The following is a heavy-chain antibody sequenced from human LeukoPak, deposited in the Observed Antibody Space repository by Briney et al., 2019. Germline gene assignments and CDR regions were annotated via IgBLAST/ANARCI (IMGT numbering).Heavy chain of an antibody. V-gene: IGHV4-61*08. CDR2: ISYSGAT. J-gene: IGHJ4*02. D-gene: IGHD3-22*01. CDR3: ARHMTVSGYYGPAEY. Sequence: SETLSLTCTVSGGSISSGGYYWSWIRQPPGKGLEWIGYISYSGATSYNPSLGSRVTISVDTSKNQFPLWLTSVTAADTALYYCARHMTVSGYYGPAEYWGQGTLATVSS. CDR1: GGSISSGGYY.